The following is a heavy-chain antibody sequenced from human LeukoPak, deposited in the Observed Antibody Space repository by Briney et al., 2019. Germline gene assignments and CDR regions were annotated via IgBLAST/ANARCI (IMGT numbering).Heavy chain of an antibody. CDR2: ISAYNGNT. Sequence: ASVKVSRKASGYTFTSYGISWVRQAPGQGLEWMGWISAYNGNTNYAQKPQGRVTMTTDTSTSTAYMELRSLRSDDTAVYYCARDRDGFNGGAFDIWGQGTMVTVSS. CDR1: GYTFTSYG. D-gene: IGHD5-24*01. J-gene: IGHJ3*02. V-gene: IGHV1-18*01. CDR3: ARDRDGFNGGAFDI.